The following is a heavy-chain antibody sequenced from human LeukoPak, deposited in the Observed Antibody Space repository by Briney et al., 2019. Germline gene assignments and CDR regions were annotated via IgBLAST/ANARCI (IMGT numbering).Heavy chain of an antibody. Sequence: SETLSLTCTVSGGSISSYYWGWIRQPPGKGLEWIGSIYHSGSTYYNPSLKSRVTISVDTSKNQFSLKLSSVTAADTAVYYCARGGPEGVLLWFGEPIRHYYFDYWGQGTLVTVSS. CDR2: IYHSGST. V-gene: IGHV4-38-2*02. J-gene: IGHJ4*02. CDR1: GGSISSYY. CDR3: ARGGPEGVLLWFGEPIRHYYFDY. D-gene: IGHD3-10*01.